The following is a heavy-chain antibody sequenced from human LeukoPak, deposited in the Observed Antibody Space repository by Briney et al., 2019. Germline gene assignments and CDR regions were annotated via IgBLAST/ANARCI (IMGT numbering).Heavy chain of an antibody. CDR2: FIPIFRTA. J-gene: IGHJ2*01. Sequence: SRKPASKAYGATFSSYAISWDRQAPGQVLEWMGWFIPIFRTANYAHKFQGRVTITTNEPTNTAYSEPASVSTEDPAVTYRARGDILTRLRCDPWGRGPRVRVLWG. CDR1: GATFSSYA. V-gene: IGHV1-69*05. D-gene: IGHD3-9*01. CDR3: ARGDILTRLRCDPWGRGPRVRVL.